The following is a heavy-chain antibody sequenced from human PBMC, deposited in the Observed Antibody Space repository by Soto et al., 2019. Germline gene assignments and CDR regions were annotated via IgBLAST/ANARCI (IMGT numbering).Heavy chain of an antibody. V-gene: IGHV3-21*01. Sequence: EVQLVESGGGLVKPGGSLRLSCAASGFTFSSYSMNWVRQAPGKGLEWVSSISSSSSYIYYADSVKGRFTISRDNAKNXXYLQLISLGAEDTAVYDCAGTLPLRLFGGGRWFDPWGQGTLVTVSS. CDR3: AGTLPLRLFGGGRWFDP. CDR2: ISSSSSYI. J-gene: IGHJ5*02. D-gene: IGHD3-10*01. CDR1: GFTFSSYS.